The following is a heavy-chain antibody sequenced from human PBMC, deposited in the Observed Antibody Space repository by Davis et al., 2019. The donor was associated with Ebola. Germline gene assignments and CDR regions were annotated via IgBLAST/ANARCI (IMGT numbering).Heavy chain of an antibody. CDR2: IYYSGST. Sequence: PSETLSLTCAVYGGSFSSYYWSWIRQPPGKGLEWIGYIYYSGSTNYNPSLKSRVTISVDTSKNQFSLKLSSVTAADTAVYYCASLSSPRSYYYMDVWGKGTTVTVSS. CDR3: ASLSSPRSYYYMDV. V-gene: IGHV4-59*08. J-gene: IGHJ6*03. D-gene: IGHD6-13*01. CDR1: GGSFSSYY.